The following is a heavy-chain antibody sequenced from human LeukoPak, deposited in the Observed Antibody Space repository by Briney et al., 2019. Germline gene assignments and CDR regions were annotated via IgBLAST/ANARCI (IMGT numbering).Heavy chain of an antibody. CDR3: ARALTTLTYEGY. Sequence: GGSLRLSCAASGFTFSRYWMSWVRQAPGKGLEWVANIKQDGSEKYYVDSVKGRFTVSRDNAKDSLYLQMNSLRAEDTAVYYCARALTTLTYEGYWGQGTLVTVSS. CDR2: IKQDGSEK. J-gene: IGHJ4*02. CDR1: GFTFSRYW. V-gene: IGHV3-7*01. D-gene: IGHD1-1*01.